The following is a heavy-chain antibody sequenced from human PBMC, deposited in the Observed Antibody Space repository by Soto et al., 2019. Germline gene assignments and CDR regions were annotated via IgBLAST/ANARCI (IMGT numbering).Heavy chain of an antibody. J-gene: IGHJ4*02. D-gene: IGHD6-19*01. CDR2: IYYSGST. CDR3: ARRYGSVFDF. CDR1: GGSISSYY. Sequence: QVQLQESGPGLVKPSETLSLTCTVSGGSISSYYWSWIRQPPGKGLEWIGYIYYSGSTNYNPSLKSRVTISVDTSKNQFSLKLSSVTAVDTAVYYCARRYGSVFDFWGQGTLVTVSS. V-gene: IGHV4-59*01.